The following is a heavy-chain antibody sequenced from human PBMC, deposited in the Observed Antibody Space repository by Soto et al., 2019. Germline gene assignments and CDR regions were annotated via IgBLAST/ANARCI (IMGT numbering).Heavy chain of an antibody. J-gene: IGHJ3*02. V-gene: IGHV3-23*01. CDR2: ISGSGGST. CDR1: GFTFSNYA. CDR3: AKVRSGYCSGGSSAGASDI. Sequence: PVGSLRLCCAASGFTFSNYAMSWVRQAPGKGLEWVSAISGSGGSTYYADSVKGRFTISRDNSKNTLYLQMNSLRGEDTAVYYCAKVRSGYCSGGSSAGASDIWGQATVVTV. D-gene: IGHD2-15*01.